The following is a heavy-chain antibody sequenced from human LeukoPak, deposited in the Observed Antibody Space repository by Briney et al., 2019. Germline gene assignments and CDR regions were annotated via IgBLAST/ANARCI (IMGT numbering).Heavy chain of an antibody. Sequence: SETLSLTCAVYGGSFSGYYWSWIRQPPGKGLEWIGEINHSGSTNYNPSLKSRVTISVDTSKNQFSLKLSSVTAADTAVYYCAIRLIAAAWGAWFDPWGQGTLVTVSS. CDR3: AIRLIAAAWGAWFDP. CDR1: GGSFSGYY. CDR2: INHSGST. V-gene: IGHV4-34*01. J-gene: IGHJ5*02. D-gene: IGHD6-13*01.